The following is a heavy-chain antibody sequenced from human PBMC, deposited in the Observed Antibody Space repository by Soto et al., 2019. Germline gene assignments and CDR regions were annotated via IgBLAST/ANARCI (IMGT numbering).Heavy chain of an antibody. CDR1: GGSISSSNW. V-gene: IGHV4-4*02. CDR2: IYHSGST. J-gene: IGHJ4*02. D-gene: IGHD3-16*01. Sequence: PSETLSLTCAVSGGSISSSNWWSWVRQPPGKGLEWIGEIYHSGSTNYNPSLKSRVTISVDKSKNQFSLKLSSVTAADTAVYYCARLHVAYDYVWHFDYWGQGTLVTVSS. CDR3: ARLHVAYDYVWHFDY.